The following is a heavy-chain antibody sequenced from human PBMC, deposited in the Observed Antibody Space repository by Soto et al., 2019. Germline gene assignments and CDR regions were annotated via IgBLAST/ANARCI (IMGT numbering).Heavy chain of an antibody. CDR2: IVVGSGNT. J-gene: IGHJ6*02. CDR1: GCTFTSSA. CDR3: AAGEDSSSWYDLDYYYYYGTDV. V-gene: IGHV1-58*01. D-gene: IGHD6-13*01. Sequence: VQVSCNASGCTFTSSAGQRVRQARGRRREWMGWIVVGSGNTNYEQKFQERVTITRDMSTSTAYMELSSLRSEDTAVYYCAAGEDSSSWYDLDYYYYYGTDVWCQGTTVTVSS.